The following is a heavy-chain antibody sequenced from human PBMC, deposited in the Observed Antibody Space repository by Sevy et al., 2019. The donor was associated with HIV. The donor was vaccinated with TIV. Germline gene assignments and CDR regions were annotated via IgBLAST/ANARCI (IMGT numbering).Heavy chain of an antibody. J-gene: IGHJ1*01. CDR2: ISSTSNTI. CDR3: ALERLSSDVAEYFQN. D-gene: IGHD1-1*01. CDR1: GFTFSTYN. Sequence: GGSLRLSCAASGFTFSTYNMNWVRQAPGKGLEWDSYISSTSNTIYYADSVKGRFTISRDNFKNSLSLQMNSLRAEDTAVYFCALERLSSDVAEYFQNWGQGTLVTVSS. V-gene: IGHV3-48*01.